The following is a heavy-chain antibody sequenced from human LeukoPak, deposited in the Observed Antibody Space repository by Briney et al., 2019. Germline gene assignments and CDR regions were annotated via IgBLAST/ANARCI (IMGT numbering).Heavy chain of an antibody. Sequence: GGSLRLSCAASGFTFSSYGMHWVRKAPGKGLEWVAYIRYDGSNKYYADSVKGRFTISRDNSKNTLYLQMNSLRAEDTAVYYCAKEGRDIVVVPAAILYYYYYYLDVWGKGTTVTVSS. CDR3: AKEGRDIVVVPAAILYYYYYYLDV. J-gene: IGHJ6*03. V-gene: IGHV3-30*02. CDR2: IRYDGSNK. D-gene: IGHD2-2*02. CDR1: GFTFSSYG.